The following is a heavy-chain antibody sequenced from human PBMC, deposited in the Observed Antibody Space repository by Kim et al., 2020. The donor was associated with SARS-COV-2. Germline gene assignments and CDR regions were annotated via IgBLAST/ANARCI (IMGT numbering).Heavy chain of an antibody. CDR3: ARGGQRYSYGYHWYFDL. CDR1: GFTFSSYW. CDR2: INSDGSST. Sequence: GGSLRLSCAASGFTFSSYWMHWVRQAPGKGLVWVSRINSDGSSTSYADSVKGRFTISRDNAKNTLYLQMNSLRAEDTAVYYCARGGQRYSYGYHWYFDLWGRGTLVTVSS. D-gene: IGHD5-18*01. J-gene: IGHJ2*01. V-gene: IGHV3-74*01.